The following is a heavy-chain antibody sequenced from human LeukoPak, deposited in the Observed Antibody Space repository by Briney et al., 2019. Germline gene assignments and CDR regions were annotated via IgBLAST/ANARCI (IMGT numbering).Heavy chain of an antibody. Sequence: ASVTVSCKASGYTFTGYYMHWLRQAPGQGPEWMGIINPRGGSTDYAQKFQGRVTMTSDTSTSTVYMQLNDLTSEDTAVYFCARVGTAAATADSWGQGTLATVSS. J-gene: IGHJ4*02. CDR2: INPRGGST. CDR3: ARVGTAAATADS. V-gene: IGHV1-46*01. CDR1: GYTFTGYY. D-gene: IGHD6-25*01.